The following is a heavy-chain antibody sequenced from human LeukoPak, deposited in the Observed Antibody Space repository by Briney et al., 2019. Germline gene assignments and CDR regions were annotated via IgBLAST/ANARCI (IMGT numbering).Heavy chain of an antibody. V-gene: IGHV3-11*01. Sequence: GGSLRLSCAASGFTFSDYYMCWIRQARGKGLEWVSYISSIGSTIYYADSVKGRLTISRDNANNSLYLPVNSLRAEYTPVYVCGRGMYYCDSSGYNPFDYWGQGTLVTVSS. CDR3: GRGMYYCDSSGYNPFDY. D-gene: IGHD3-22*01. CDR2: ISSIGSTI. J-gene: IGHJ4*02. CDR1: GFTFSDYY.